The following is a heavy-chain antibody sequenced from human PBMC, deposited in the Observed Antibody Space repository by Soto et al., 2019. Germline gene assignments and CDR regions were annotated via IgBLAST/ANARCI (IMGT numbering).Heavy chain of an antibody. D-gene: IGHD6-13*01. CDR2: IYHSGST. CDR3: AGIRIVAACGGLDV. CDR1: GGSINSGDYA. V-gene: IGHV4-30-2*01. J-gene: IGHJ6*02. Sequence: LQLQESSSGLVKPSQTLSLTCGVSGGSINSGDYAWSWIRQPPGKGLEWMGYIYHSGSTYYNPSLKSRVTILVDRSKNQFSLKLSSVTAADTAVYYCAGIRIVAACGGLDVWGQGTTVTVSS.